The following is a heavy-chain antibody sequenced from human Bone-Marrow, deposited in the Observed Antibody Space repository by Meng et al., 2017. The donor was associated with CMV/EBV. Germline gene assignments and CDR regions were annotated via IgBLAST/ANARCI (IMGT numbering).Heavy chain of an antibody. J-gene: IGHJ4*02. Sequence: QVQLVQSGAEVKKPGASVKVSCKASGYTFTGYYMHWVRQAPGQGLEWMGWINPNSGGTNYAQKLQGRVTMTRDTSISTAYMELSRLRSDDTAVYYCSYGSGSYYPFDYWGQGTLVTVSS. V-gene: IGHV1-2*02. D-gene: IGHD3-10*01. CDR3: SYGSGSYYPFDY. CDR2: INPNSGGT. CDR1: GYTFTGYY.